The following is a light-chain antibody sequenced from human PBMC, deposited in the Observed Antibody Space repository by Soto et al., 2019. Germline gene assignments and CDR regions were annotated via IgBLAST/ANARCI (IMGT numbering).Light chain of an antibody. CDR3: QQNNNWPRT. J-gene: IGKJ1*01. CDR2: GAS. CDR1: QSVSSN. V-gene: IGKV3-15*01. Sequence: EIVMTQCPATLSVSPGERATLSCRASQSVSSNLAWYQQKPGQAPRLLIYGASTRATGIPARFSGSGSGTEFTLTISSLQSEDFAVYYCQQNNNWPRTFGQGTKG.